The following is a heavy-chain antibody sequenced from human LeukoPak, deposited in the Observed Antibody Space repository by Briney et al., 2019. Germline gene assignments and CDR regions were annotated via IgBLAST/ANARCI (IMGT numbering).Heavy chain of an antibody. V-gene: IGHV4-34*01. CDR2: INHSGST. Sequence: PSETLSLTCAVYGGSFSGYYWSWIRQPPGKGLEWIGEINHSGSTNYSPSLKSRVTISVDTSKNQFSLKLSSVTAADTAVYYCARVVVVAATRTWFDPWGQGTLVTVSS. D-gene: IGHD2-15*01. CDR3: ARVVVVAATRTWFDP. J-gene: IGHJ5*02. CDR1: GGSFSGYY.